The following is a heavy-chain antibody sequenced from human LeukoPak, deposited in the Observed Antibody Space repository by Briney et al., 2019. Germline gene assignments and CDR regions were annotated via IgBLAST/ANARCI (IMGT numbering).Heavy chain of an antibody. CDR1: GGSISSTSYY. Sequence: SETLSLTCTVSGGSISSTSYYWGWIRQPPGKGLEWIGTIYYSGNTYYNPSLKSRVTISVDTSKNQFSLKLSSVTAADTAVYYCARARYSSGWFSDYWGQGTLVTVSS. CDR3: ARARYSSGWFSDY. CDR2: IYYSGNT. V-gene: IGHV4-39*07. D-gene: IGHD6-19*01. J-gene: IGHJ4*02.